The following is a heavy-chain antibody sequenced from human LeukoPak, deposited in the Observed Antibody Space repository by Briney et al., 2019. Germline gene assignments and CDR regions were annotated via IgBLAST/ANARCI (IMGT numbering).Heavy chain of an antibody. CDR2: INHSGST. CDR1: GGSFSGYY. CDR3: ARVGRADDYGSYYFDY. V-gene: IGHV4-34*01. J-gene: IGHJ4*02. Sequence: SETLSLTCAVYGGSFSGYYWSWIRQPPGKGLEWIGEINHSGSTNYNPSLKSRVTISVDTSKNQLSLKLSSVTAADTAVYYCARVGRADDYGSYYFDYWGQGTLVTVSS. D-gene: IGHD4-17*01.